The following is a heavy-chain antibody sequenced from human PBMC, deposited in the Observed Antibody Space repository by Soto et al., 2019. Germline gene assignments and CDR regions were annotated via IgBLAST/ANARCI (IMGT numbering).Heavy chain of an antibody. D-gene: IGHD2-2*01. Sequence: SETLSLTCTVSGGSISSYYWSWIRQPPGKGLEWIGYIYYSGSTNYNPSLKSRVTISVDTSKNQFSLKLSSVTAADTAVYYCARGPCSSTSCPFDYWGQGTLVTVSS. CDR1: GGSISSYY. CDR3: ARGPCSSTSCPFDY. CDR2: IYYSGST. J-gene: IGHJ4*02. V-gene: IGHV4-59*01.